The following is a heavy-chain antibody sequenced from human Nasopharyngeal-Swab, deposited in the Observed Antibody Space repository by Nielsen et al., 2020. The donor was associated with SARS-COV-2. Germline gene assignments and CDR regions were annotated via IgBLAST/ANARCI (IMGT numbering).Heavy chain of an antibody. J-gene: IGHJ5*02. V-gene: IGHV7-4-1*02. Sequence: ASVKVSCKASVYTFTSYAMNWLRQAPGQGLEWMGWINTNTGNPTYAQGFTGRFVFSLDTSVSTAYLQISSLKAEDTAVYYCARDEKSQGIFGVVISGQWWFDPWGQGTLVTVSS. CDR2: INTNTGNP. D-gene: IGHD3-3*01. CDR3: ARDEKSQGIFGVVISGQWWFDP. CDR1: VYTFTSYA.